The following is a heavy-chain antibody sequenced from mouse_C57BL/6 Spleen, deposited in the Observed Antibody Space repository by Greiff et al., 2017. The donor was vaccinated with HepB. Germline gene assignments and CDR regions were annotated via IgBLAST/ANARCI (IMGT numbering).Heavy chain of an antibody. Sequence: EVQLQQSGGGLVQPGGSMKLSCAASGFTFSDAWMDWVRQCPEQGLEWVAEIRNKTNNHATYYTETVKGKFTISRDESKSNFYLQMNRLRAEATGFYVCSWARYDYDALPDFGCWGQGTTLTAS. CDR3: SWARYDYDALPDFGC. CDR2: IRNKTNNHAT. V-gene: IGHV6-6*01. CDR1: GFTFSDAW. J-gene: IGHJ2*01. D-gene: IGHD2-4*01.